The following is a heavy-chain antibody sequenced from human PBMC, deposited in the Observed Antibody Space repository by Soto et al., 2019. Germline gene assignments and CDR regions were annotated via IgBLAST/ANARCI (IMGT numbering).Heavy chain of an antibody. CDR3: AGEDRQFVVVRDGYDF. CDR2: ISAYNGNT. V-gene: IGHV1-18*01. CDR1: GYTFTTYG. J-gene: IGHJ3*01. D-gene: IGHD6-6*01. Sequence: ASVKVSCKASGYTFTTYGISWVRHAPGQGLEWMGWISAYNGNTNYAQKLQGRVTMPTDTSTSTAYTELRSLRSDDTAVYYCAGEDRQFVVVRDGYDFSGQGTLVTVSS.